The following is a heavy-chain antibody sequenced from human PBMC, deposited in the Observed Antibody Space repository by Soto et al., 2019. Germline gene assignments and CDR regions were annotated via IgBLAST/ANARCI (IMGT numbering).Heavy chain of an antibody. CDR2: INPSGGST. V-gene: IGHV1-46*01. CDR1: GYTYSRYH. Sequence: VSLKRSCKTSGYTYSRYHVGCGRQAPGQGLEWMGIINPSGGSTSYAQKFQGRVIMTRDTSTSTVYMELSSLRSENTAVYYCARDRGSYCGFDPWGQGTQVTV. J-gene: IGHJ5*02. CDR3: ARDRGSYCGFDP. D-gene: IGHD1-26*01.